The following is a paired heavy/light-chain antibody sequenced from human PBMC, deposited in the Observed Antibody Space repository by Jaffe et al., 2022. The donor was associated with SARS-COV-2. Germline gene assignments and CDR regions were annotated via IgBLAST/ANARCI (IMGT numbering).Heavy chain of an antibody. Sequence: EVQLVESGGGFLQPGGSLRLSCAASGFTFSSYSMNWVRQAPGKGLEWISYISSYSNTIYYADSVKGRFTISRDNAENSLYLQMNSLRAEDTAVYYCAREPGRIGEYHFDYWGQGTLVTVAS. V-gene: IGHV3-48*01. CDR2: ISSYSNTI. J-gene: IGHJ4*02. D-gene: IGHD3-10*01. CDR1: GFTFSSYS. CDR3: AREPGRIGEYHFDY.
Light chain of an antibody. V-gene: IGLV2-8*01. Sequence: QSALTQPPSASGSPGQSVTISCTGASSDVGSYKYVSWYQQHPGKAPKLMIYEVTKRPSGVPDRFSGSKSGNTASLTVSGLQAEDEADYYCSSYVGSDKINWVFGGGTKLTVL. CDR2: EVT. J-gene: IGLJ3*02. CDR1: SSDVGSYKY. CDR3: SSYVGSDKINWV.